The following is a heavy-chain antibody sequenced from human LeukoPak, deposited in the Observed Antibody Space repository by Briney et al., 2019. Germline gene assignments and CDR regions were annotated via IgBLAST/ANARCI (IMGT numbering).Heavy chain of an antibody. J-gene: IGHJ1*01. D-gene: IGHD6-19*01. Sequence: PGGSLRLSCAASGSGFTFNNYWMHWVRQAPGKGLVWVSRINADGSTTSYADSVRGRFTISRDNAKNTLYLQMNSLRAEDMAVYYCARDPGYSSGWYGEYFQHWGQGTLVTVSS. CDR3: ARDPGYSSGWYGEYFQH. CDR1: GSGFTFNNYW. CDR2: INADGSTT. V-gene: IGHV3-74*01.